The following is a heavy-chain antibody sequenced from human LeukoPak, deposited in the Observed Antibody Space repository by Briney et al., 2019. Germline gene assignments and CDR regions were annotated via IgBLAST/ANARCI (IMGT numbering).Heavy chain of an antibody. CDR2: IIPIFGTA. J-gene: IGHJ4*02. CDR1: GGTFSSYA. V-gene: IGHV1-69*13. Sequence: APVKVSCKASGGTFSSYAISWVRQAPGQGLEWMGGIIPIFGTANYAQKFQGRVTITADESTSTAYMELSSLRSEDTAVYYCARDNGYYGSGSYSFDYWGQGTLVTVSS. CDR3: ARDNGYYGSGSYSFDY. D-gene: IGHD3-10*01.